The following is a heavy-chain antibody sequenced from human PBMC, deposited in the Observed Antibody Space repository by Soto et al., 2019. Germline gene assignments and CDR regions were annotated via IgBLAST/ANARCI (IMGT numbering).Heavy chain of an antibody. CDR3: ARGLFGEMATIFRPFDY. Sequence: QVQLVQSGAEVKKPGSSAKVSCKASGGTFSSYAISWVRQAPGQGLEWMGGIIPIFGTANYAQKFQGRVTITAXXSXSTAYMELSSLRSEDTAVYYCARGLFGEMATIFRPFDYWGQGTLVTVSS. D-gene: IGHD3-10*01. CDR1: GGTFSSYA. V-gene: IGHV1-69*12. CDR2: IIPIFGTA. J-gene: IGHJ4*02.